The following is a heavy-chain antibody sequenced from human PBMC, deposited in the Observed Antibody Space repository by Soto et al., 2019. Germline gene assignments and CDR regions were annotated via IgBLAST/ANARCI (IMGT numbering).Heavy chain of an antibody. D-gene: IGHD2-2*01. Sequence: VQLLESGGGLVQPGGSLRLSCVASGFTFSSFAMSWVRQAPGKGLEWVSAISVSGGGSSYYADSVKGRFTISRDNSMNTLYLQMNSLRAEDTALYYCAKWARYCSTTTCRKWGQGTLVTVSS. CDR1: GFTFSSFA. V-gene: IGHV3-23*01. CDR3: AKWARYCSTTTCRK. CDR2: ISVSGGGSS. J-gene: IGHJ1*01.